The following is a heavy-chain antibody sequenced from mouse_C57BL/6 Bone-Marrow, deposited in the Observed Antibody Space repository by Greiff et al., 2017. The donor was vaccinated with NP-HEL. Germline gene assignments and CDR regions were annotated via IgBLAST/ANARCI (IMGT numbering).Heavy chain of an antibody. CDR3: LRGHDGYYVGNFDY. V-gene: IGHV10-3*01. Sequence: EVQLVESGGGLVQPKGSLKLSCAASGFTFNTYAMHWVRQAPGKGLEWVARIRSKSSNYATYYADSVKDRFTISRDDSQSMLYLQMNNLKTEDTAMYYCLRGHDGYYVGNFDYWGQGTTLTVSS. CDR2: IRSKSSNYAT. D-gene: IGHD2-3*01. J-gene: IGHJ2*01. CDR1: GFTFNTYA.